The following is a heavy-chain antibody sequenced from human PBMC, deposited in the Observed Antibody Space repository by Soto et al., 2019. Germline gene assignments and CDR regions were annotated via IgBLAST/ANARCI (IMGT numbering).Heavy chain of an antibody. V-gene: IGHV3-11*01. J-gene: IGHJ5*02. D-gene: IGHD2-15*01. CDR1: GFTFSDNY. CDR3: ARAKDLGNWFDR. Sequence: PGGSLRLSCAASGFTFSDNYMSWIRQAPGKGLEWVSYITGSGKTIYYADSVKGRFTISRDNAKNSLYLQMNSLRAEDTAVYYCARAKDLGNWFDRWGQGTLVTVSS. CDR2: ITGSGKTI.